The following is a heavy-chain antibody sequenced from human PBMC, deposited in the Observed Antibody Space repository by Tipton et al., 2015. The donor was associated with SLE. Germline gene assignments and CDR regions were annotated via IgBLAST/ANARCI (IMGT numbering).Heavy chain of an antibody. D-gene: IGHD6-13*01. Sequence: TLSLTCTVSGGSISSGDFYWSWIRQPPGKGLAWIGYIYYSGSTYYNPSLKSRVTISVDTSKNQFSLKLSSVTAADTAVYYCARGGRGAAASDYFDYWGQGTLVTVSS. CDR3: ARGGRGAAASDYFDY. CDR1: GGSISSGDFY. CDR2: IYYSGST. V-gene: IGHV4-30-4*01. J-gene: IGHJ4*02.